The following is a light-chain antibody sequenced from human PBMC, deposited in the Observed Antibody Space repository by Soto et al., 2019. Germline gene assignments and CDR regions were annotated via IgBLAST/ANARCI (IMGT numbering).Light chain of an antibody. CDR3: QKYNSAPWT. Sequence: DIQMTQSPSSLSASVGDRVTITCRASQGISNYLAWYQQQPGKVPKLMIYVASTLQSGVPSRFSDSGSGTDFTLTISSLQPEDVATYYCQKYNSAPWTFGQGTKVEIK. CDR2: VAS. V-gene: IGKV1-27*01. CDR1: QGISNY. J-gene: IGKJ1*01.